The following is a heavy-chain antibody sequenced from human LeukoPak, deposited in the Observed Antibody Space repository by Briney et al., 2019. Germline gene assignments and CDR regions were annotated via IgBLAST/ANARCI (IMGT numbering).Heavy chain of an antibody. Sequence: GGSLRLSCAASGFIVSSNYMSWVRQAPGKGLEWVSVIYSDGSIYYADSVKGRSTISRDNSKNTLYLQMNSLRAEDTAVYYCARSIRYFQLFEDWGQGTLVAVSS. CDR1: GFIVSSNY. V-gene: IGHV3-53*01. CDR2: IYSDGSI. CDR3: ARSIRYFQLFED. D-gene: IGHD3-9*01. J-gene: IGHJ4*02.